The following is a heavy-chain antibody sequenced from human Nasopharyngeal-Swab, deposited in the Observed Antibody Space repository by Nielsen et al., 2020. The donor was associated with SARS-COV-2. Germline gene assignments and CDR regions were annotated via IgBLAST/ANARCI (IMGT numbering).Heavy chain of an antibody. J-gene: IGHJ4*02. CDR1: GDSVSSTIAA. CDR3: ASFAQGSPSLY. V-gene: IGHV6-1*01. Sequence: QTLSLTRAISGDSVSSTIAAWHWIRQSPSRGLEWLGRTYYRSQWYNDYAVSVRSRITISPDISKNQFSLHLNSVTPEDTAVYYCASFAQGSPSLYWGQGILVTVSS. CDR2: TYYRSQWYN.